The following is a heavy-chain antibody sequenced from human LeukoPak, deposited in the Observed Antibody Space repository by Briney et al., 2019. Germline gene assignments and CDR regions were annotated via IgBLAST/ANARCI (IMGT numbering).Heavy chain of an antibody. CDR3: AKVRAWYQLSRDWYYYMDV. J-gene: IGHJ6*03. CDR1: GFTFSSYG. CDR2: IRYDGSNK. Sequence: GGSLRLSCAASGFTFSSYGMHWVHQAPGKGLEWVAFIRYDGSNKYYADSVKGRFTISRDNSKNTLYLQMNSLRAEDTAVYYCAKVRAWYQLSRDWYYYMDVWGKGTTVTVSS. D-gene: IGHD2-2*01. V-gene: IGHV3-30*02.